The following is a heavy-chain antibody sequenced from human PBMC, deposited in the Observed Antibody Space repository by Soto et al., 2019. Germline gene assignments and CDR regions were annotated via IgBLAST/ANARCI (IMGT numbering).Heavy chain of an antibody. CDR2: IIPIFGTA. CDR1: GGTFSSYA. CDR3: ARDLWRQLVERLGAFDI. Sequence: QVQLVQSGAEVKKPGSSVKVSCKASGGTFSSYAISWVRQAPGQGLEWMGGIIPIFGTANYAQKFQGRVTITADESTSTAYMELSSLRSEDTAVYYCARDLWRQLVERLGAFDIWGQGTMVTVSS. V-gene: IGHV1-69*01. J-gene: IGHJ3*02. D-gene: IGHD6-13*01.